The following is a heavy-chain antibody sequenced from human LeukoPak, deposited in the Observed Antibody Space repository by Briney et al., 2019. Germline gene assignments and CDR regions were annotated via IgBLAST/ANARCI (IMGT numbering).Heavy chain of an antibody. CDR3: ARGSPPRRNYDSRGYYSYYFDY. J-gene: IGHJ4*02. CDR2: ISAYNGNT. V-gene: IGHV1-18*01. Sequence: ASVKVSRKASGYTFTSYGISWVRQAPGQGLEWMGWISAYNGNTHYAQKLQGRVTMTTDTSTSTVYMELRSLGSDDTAVYYCARGSPPRRNYDSRGYYSYYFDYWGQGTLVTVSS. CDR1: GYTFTSYG. D-gene: IGHD3-22*01.